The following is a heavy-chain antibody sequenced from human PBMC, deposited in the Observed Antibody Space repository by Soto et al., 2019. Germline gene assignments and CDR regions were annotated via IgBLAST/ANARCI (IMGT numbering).Heavy chain of an antibody. D-gene: IGHD3-22*01. CDR1: GFTFEDYA. V-gene: IGHV3-43*02. CDR2: INADGSDR. J-gene: IGHJ4*02. Sequence: EVQLVESGGGVVQPGGSLRLCCAASGFTFEDYALHWVRQSSGKGPEWVSLINADGSDRYYADSVKGRFTISRDNRKDSLYLQMNSLIPEDSAIYYCAKAGFYFDSSPYDSWGQGTLVTVTS. CDR3: AKAGFYFDSSPYDS.